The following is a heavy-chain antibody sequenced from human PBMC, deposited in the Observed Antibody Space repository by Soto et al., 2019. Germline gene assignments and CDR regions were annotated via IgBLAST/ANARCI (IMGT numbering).Heavy chain of an antibody. D-gene: IGHD3-9*01. CDR2: IYYSGST. J-gene: IGHJ4*02. Sequence: SETLSLTCTVSGVSISSYYWSWIRQPPGKGLEWIGYIYYSGSTNYNPSLKSRVTISVDTSKNQFSLKLSSVTAADTAVYYCARHPPGRRILTGYDFDYWGQGTLVTVSS. CDR3: ARHPPGRRILTGYDFDY. V-gene: IGHV4-59*08. CDR1: GVSISSYY.